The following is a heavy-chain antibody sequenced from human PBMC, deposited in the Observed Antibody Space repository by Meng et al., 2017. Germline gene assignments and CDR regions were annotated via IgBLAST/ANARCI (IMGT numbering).Heavy chain of an antibody. D-gene: IGHD1-26*01. CDR2: IYSGGST. V-gene: IGHV3-53*01. Sequence: EGALVEAGGGWIPPGGSLRHSCAASGFTVSSNYMSWVRQAPGKGLEWVSVIYSGGSTYYADSVKGRFTISRDNSKNTLYLQMNSLRAEDTAVYYCARGGSYYSYWGQGTLVTVSS. J-gene: IGHJ4*02. CDR1: GFTVSSNY. CDR3: ARGGSYYSY.